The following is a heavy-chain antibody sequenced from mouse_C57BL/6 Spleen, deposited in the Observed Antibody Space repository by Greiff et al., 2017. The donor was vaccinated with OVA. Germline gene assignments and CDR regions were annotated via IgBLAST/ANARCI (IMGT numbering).Heavy chain of an antibody. J-gene: IGHJ3*01. CDR1: GYSITSGYY. V-gene: IGHV3-6*01. D-gene: IGHD3-2*02. CDR3: ARGDSSGQEAY. CDR2: ISYDGSN. Sequence: EVKLEESGPGLVKPSQSLSLTCSVTGYSITSGYYWNWIRQFPGNKLEWMGYISYDGSNNYNPSLKNRISITRDTSKNQFFLKLNSVTTEDTATYYCARGDSSGQEAYWGQGTLVTVSA.